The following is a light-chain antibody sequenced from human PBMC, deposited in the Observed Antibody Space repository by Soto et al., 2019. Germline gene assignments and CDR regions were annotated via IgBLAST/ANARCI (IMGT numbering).Light chain of an antibody. V-gene: IGLV2-14*01. CDR3: SSYTSSATLI. J-gene: IGLJ2*01. Sequence: QSALTQPASVSGSLGQSITISCSGTSSDVGGYDYVSWYQQYPGKAPKLIIYEVANRPSGLSYRFPGSKSGNTASLTISGLQAEDEADYYCSSYTSSATLIFGGGTKVTVL. CDR1: SSDVGGYDY. CDR2: EVA.